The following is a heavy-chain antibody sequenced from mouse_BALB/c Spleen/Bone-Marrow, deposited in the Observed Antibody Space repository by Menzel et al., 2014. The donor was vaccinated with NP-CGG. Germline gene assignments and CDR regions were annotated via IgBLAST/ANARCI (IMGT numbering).Heavy chain of an antibody. Sequence: SGSELVRPGASVKLSCKASGYTFTSYWMHWVKQRPGQGLEWIGNIYPGSGSTNYDEKFKSKATLTVDTSSSTAYMQLSSLTSEDSAVYYCTRGQLGLPSMDYWGQGTSVTVSS. CDR3: TRGQLGLPSMDY. D-gene: IGHD3-1*01. CDR1: GYTFTSYW. J-gene: IGHJ4*01. CDR2: IYPGSGST. V-gene: IGHV1S22*01.